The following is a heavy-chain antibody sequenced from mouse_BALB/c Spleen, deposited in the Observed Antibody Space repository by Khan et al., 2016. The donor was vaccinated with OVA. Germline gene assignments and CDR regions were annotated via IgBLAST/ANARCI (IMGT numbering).Heavy chain of an antibody. Sequence: QVQLQQSGAELARPGASVKLSCKASGYTFTDYYINWVKQRTGQGLEWIGEISSGSGDTYYNERVKGKATLTADKYSSTAYMQLSSLTSETAAVYFCARRNYFGYTVAYWGQGTLVTVSA. CDR3: ARRNYFGYTVAY. CDR1: GYTFTDYY. CDR2: ISSGSGDT. V-gene: IGHV1-77*01. J-gene: IGHJ3*01. D-gene: IGHD1-2*01.